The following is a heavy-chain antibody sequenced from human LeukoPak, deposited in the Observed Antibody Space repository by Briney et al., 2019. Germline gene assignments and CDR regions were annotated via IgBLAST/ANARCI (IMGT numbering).Heavy chain of an antibody. CDR3: ARDQDWFDP. Sequence: ASVKVSCKASGGTFSNSAISWVRQAPGQGLEWMGWISAYNGNTNYAQKLQGRVTMTTDTSTSTAYMELRSLRSDDTAVYYCARDQDWFDPWGQGTLVTVSS. V-gene: IGHV1-18*01. CDR2: ISAYNGNT. CDR1: GGTFSNSA. J-gene: IGHJ5*02.